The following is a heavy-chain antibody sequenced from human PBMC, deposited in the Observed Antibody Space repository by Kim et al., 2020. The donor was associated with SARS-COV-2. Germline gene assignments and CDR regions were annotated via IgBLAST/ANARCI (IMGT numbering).Heavy chain of an antibody. CDR3: ARERGLPGTGEYVSDY. CDR2: VYSSGST. J-gene: IGHJ4*02. V-gene: IGHV4-4*07. Sequence: SETLSLTCTVSGGSMSTYYWTWIRQSAGKGLEWVGRVYSSGSTNYNPSLESRVTMSIDTSKNHFSLNLSSVTAADTAVYYCARERGLPGTGEYVSDYWGQGTLVTVSS. D-gene: IGHD3-10*01. CDR1: GGSMSTYY.